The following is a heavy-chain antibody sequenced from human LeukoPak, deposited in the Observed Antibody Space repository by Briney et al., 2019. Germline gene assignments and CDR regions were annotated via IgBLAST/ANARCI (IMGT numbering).Heavy chain of an antibody. D-gene: IGHD3-10*01. V-gene: IGHV3-23*01. CDR2: ISGSGGST. Sequence: SGGSLRLSCAASGFTFSSYAMSWVRQAPGKGLEWVSAISGSGGSTYYADSVKGRFTISRDNSKNTLYLQMNNLRPDDTAVYYCAKDPVSYDGSGSHLDWGQGTLVTVSS. CDR1: GFTFSSYA. CDR3: AKDPVSYDGSGSHLD. J-gene: IGHJ4*02.